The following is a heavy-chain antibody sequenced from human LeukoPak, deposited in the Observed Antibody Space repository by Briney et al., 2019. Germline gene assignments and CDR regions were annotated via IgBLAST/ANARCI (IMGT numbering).Heavy chain of an antibody. CDR3: ARSELLWFGKVNSGFDF. D-gene: IGHD3-10*01. CDR2: IYYSGST. CDR1: GGSISSYY. J-gene: IGHJ4*02. V-gene: IGHV4-59*01. Sequence: SETLSLTCTVSGGSISSYYWSWIRQPPGKGLEWIGYIYYSGSTNYNPSLMSRVTISVDTSENQFSLKLSSVTAADTAMYYCARSELLWFGKVNSGFDFWGQGTLVTVSS.